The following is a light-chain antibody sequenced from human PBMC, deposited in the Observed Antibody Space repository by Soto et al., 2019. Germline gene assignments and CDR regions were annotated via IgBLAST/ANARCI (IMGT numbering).Light chain of an antibody. CDR1: QSVSSSH. Sequence: ENVLTQSPGTLSLSPGERATLSCRASQSVSSSHLAWYQQNPGQAPRLLIYGASSRPTRIPDRFSGSGSGTDFTLTISRLEPEDFAVYYCQQYDSSPHTFGQGTKLEIK. J-gene: IGKJ2*01. CDR2: GAS. CDR3: QQYDSSPHT. V-gene: IGKV3-20*01.